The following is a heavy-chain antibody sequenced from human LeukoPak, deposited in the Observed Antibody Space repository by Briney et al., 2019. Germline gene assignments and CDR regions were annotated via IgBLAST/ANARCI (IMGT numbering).Heavy chain of an antibody. CDR1: GFTFSSYG. CDR3: ANCRWFGEVHSCGMDV. D-gene: IGHD3-10*01. V-gene: IGHV3-30*18. J-gene: IGHJ6*02. Sequence: GGSLRLSCAASGFTFSSYGMHWVRQAPGKGLEWVAVISYDGSNKYYADSVKGRFTISRDNSKNTLYLQMSSLRAEDTAVYYCANCRWFGEVHSCGMDVWGQGTTVTVSS. CDR2: ISYDGSNK.